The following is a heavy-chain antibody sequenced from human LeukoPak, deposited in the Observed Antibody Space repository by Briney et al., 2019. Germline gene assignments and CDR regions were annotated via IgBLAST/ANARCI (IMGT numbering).Heavy chain of an antibody. CDR3: AKAYCSSTSCLGYFDY. CDR1: GFTFSSYA. D-gene: IGHD2-2*01. CDR2: ISGSGGST. Sequence: GGSLRLSCAASGFTFSSYAMSWVRQAPGKGLEWVSAISGSGGSTYYADSVKGRFTTSRDNSKNTLYLQMNSLRAEDTAVYYCAKAYCSSTSCLGYFDYWGQGTLVTVSS. J-gene: IGHJ4*02. V-gene: IGHV3-23*01.